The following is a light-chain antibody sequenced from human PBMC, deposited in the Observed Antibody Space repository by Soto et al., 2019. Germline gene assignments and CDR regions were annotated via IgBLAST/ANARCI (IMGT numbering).Light chain of an antibody. Sequence: EIVLTQSPGTLSLSPGERATLSCRASQSVSSTYLAWYQQKPGQAPRLLIYGTSSRATGIPDRFSGSGSGTDFTLTSSRPEPEYSAVYYCQQDGRSPWTFGHGTKVDIK. CDR2: GTS. CDR1: QSVSSTY. J-gene: IGKJ1*01. V-gene: IGKV3-20*01. CDR3: QQDGRSPWT.